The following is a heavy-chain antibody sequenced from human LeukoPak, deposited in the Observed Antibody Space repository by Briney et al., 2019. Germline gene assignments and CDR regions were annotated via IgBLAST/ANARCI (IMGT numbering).Heavy chain of an antibody. V-gene: IGHV4-34*01. CDR2: INHSGST. CDR3: ARGGVSDWFDP. J-gene: IGHJ5*02. CDR1: GGSFSGYY. D-gene: IGHD2-8*01. Sequence: SETLSLTCAVYGGSFSGYYWSWIRQPPGKGLEWMGEINHSGSTNYNPSLKSRVTISVDTSKNQFSLKLSSVTAADTAVYYCARGGVSDWFDPWGQGTLVTVSS.